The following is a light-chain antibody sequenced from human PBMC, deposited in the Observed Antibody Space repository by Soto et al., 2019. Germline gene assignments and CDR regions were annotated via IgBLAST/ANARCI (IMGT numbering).Light chain of an antibody. V-gene: IGLV2-14*03. CDR2: DVS. CDR1: SSDIGAYKD. J-gene: IGLJ2*01. Sequence: QSALTQVASVSGSPGQSITISCTGTSSDIGAYKDVSWYQQHPGKAPKLIIYDVSNRPSGVSNRFSGSKSGNTASLTISGLQAEDEADYYCNSYTSSSALLFGTGTKLTVL. CDR3: NSYTSSSALL.